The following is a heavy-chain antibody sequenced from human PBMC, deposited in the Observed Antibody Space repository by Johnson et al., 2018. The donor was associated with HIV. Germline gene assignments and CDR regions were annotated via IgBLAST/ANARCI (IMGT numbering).Heavy chain of an antibody. CDR2: ISYDGSNK. CDR3: ARGSRYTFDNDDVHLLHAFDI. D-gene: IGHD3-16*01. CDR1: GFTFRSYG. J-gene: IGHJ3*02. V-gene: IGHV3-30*19. Sequence: QVQLVESGGGVVQPGRSLRLSCAASGFTFRSYGMHWVRQAPGKGLEWVAVISYDGSNKYYADSVKGRFTISRDSSKNTLSLQMNSLRAEDTAMYYGARGSRYTFDNDDVHLLHAFDIWGQGTMVTVSS.